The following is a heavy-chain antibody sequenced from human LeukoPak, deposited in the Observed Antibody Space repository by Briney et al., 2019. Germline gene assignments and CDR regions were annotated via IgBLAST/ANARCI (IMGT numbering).Heavy chain of an antibody. D-gene: IGHD2-21*02. J-gene: IGHJ5*02. CDR2: TSYRSKWYN. CDR3: ARSLDPNCGGDCYPVDWFDP. V-gene: IGHV6-1*01. Sequence: SQTLSLTCAISGDSVSSNSAAWNWIRQSPSRGLEWLGRTSYRSKWYNDYAVSVKSRITINPDTSKNQFSLQLNSVTPEDTAVYYCARSLDPNCGGDCYPVDWFDPWGQGTLVTVSS. CDR1: GDSVSSNSAA.